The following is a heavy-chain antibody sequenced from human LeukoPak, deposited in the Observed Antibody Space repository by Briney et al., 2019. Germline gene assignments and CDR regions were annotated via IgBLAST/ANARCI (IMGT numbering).Heavy chain of an antibody. Sequence: GRSLRLSCAASGFTFSSYWMSSVSQDPGNGLEWVANIRQDGSEKYYVDAVKGRFTISRDNAKNSLYLQMNSLRVEDTAVYYCARIDYGDYIDGWFDPWGQGTLVTVSS. V-gene: IGHV3-7*01. D-gene: IGHD4-17*01. CDR2: IRQDGSEK. CDR1: GFTFSSYW. CDR3: ARIDYGDYIDGWFDP. J-gene: IGHJ5*02.